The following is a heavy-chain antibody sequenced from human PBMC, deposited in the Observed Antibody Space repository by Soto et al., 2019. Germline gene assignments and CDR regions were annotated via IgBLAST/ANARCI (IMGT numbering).Heavy chain of an antibody. J-gene: IGHJ4*02. CDR1: GFTFSNAW. Sequence: GGSLRLSCAASGFTFSNAWMNWVRQAPGKGLEWVGRIKSKTDGGTTDYAAPVKGRFTISRDDSKNTLYLQMNSLKTEDTAVYYCTTEGEYYDSSGFEYYFDYWGQGTLVTVSS. V-gene: IGHV3-15*07. D-gene: IGHD3-22*01. CDR2: IKSKTDGGTT. CDR3: TTEGEYYDSSGFEYYFDY.